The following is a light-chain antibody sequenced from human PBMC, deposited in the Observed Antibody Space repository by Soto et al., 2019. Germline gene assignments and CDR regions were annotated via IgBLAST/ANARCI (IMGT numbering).Light chain of an antibody. J-gene: IGLJ1*01. V-gene: IGLV2-14*01. CDR2: EVN. CDR1: SSDVGGYNF. CDR3: SSYSTTSTLV. Sequence: QSALTQPASVFGSPGQSITFSCTGTSSDVGGYNFVSWYQQHPGKAPKLMIYEVNNRPSGVSNHFSGSKSGNTASLIISGLQADDEADYYCSSYSTTSTLVFGSGTKVTVL.